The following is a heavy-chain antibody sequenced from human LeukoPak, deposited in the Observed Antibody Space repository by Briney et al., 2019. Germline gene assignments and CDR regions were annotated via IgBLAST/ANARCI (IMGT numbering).Heavy chain of an antibody. CDR1: GFAFSSYD. V-gene: IGHV3-13*01. Sequence: PGGSLRLSCATSGFAFSSYDVHWVRQATGKGLEWVSAFHADGETFYSDSVRGRFTISRDNAKNSLNLQMNSLGVGDTAVYYCTRGSGPGVTTIASWGQGTLVTVSS. J-gene: IGHJ4*02. CDR3: TRGSGPGVTTIAS. D-gene: IGHD4-17*01. CDR2: FHADGET.